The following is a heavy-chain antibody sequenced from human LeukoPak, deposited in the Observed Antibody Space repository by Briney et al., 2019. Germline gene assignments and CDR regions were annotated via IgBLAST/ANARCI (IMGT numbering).Heavy chain of an antibody. J-gene: IGHJ5*02. V-gene: IGHV4-39*01. D-gene: IGHD1-26*01. Sequence: SSETLSLTCAVSGGSISNNNYFCGWIRQPPGKGLEWIGSLYYSSNTYYNPSLESRVTISVDMSKNQFSLRLNSVTAADTAVYYCASGYSGAYSAWFDPWGQGTLVTVSS. CDR3: ASGYSGAYSAWFDP. CDR1: GGSISNNNYF. CDR2: LYYSSNT.